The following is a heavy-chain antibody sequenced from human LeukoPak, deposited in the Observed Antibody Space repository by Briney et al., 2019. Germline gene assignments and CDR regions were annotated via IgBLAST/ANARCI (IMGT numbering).Heavy chain of an antibody. CDR2: INPSGGST. CDR1: GYTFTSYY. D-gene: IGHD5-18*01. CDR3: AREGGRGYSYGYGPASNWFDP. Sequence: GASVKVSCKASGYTFTSYYMHWVRQARGQGLEWMGIINPSGGSTSYAQKFQGRVTMTRDMSTSTVYMELSSLRSEYTAVYDCAREGGRGYSYGYGPASNWFDPWGQGTLVTVSS. J-gene: IGHJ5*02. V-gene: IGHV1-46*01.